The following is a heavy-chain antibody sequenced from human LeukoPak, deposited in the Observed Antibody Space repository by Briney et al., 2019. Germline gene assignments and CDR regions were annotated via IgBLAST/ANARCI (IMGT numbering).Heavy chain of an antibody. V-gene: IGHV5-10-1*01. D-gene: IGHD3-22*01. CDR2: IDPSDSYT. CDR3: ARHPRGPMIVVAD. J-gene: IGHJ4*02. Sequence: GESLKISCKGSGYTVTSYWISWVRQMPGKGLEWMGRIDPSDSYTDYSPSFQGHVTISADKSINTAYLQWGSLKASDTAMYYCARHPRGPMIVVADWGQGTLVTVSS. CDR1: GYTVTSYW.